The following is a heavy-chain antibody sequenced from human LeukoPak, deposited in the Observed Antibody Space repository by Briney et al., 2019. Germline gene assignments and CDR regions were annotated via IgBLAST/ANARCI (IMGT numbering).Heavy chain of an antibody. CDR1: GGTFSSYA. V-gene: IGHV1-69*05. CDR2: IIPIFGTA. D-gene: IGHD6-13*01. J-gene: IGHJ4*02. CDR3: ARDRIEADRYFDY. Sequence: SVTVSCKASGGTFSSYAISWVRQAPGQGLEWMGGIIPIFGTANYAQKFQGRVTITTDESTSTAYMELSSLRSEDTAVYYCARDRIEADRYFDYWGQGTLVTVSS.